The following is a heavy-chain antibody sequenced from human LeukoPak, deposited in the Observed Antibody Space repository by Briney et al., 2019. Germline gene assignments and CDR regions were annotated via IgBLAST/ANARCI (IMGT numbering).Heavy chain of an antibody. CDR2: ISYDGSNK. V-gene: IGHV3-30*18. J-gene: IGHJ3*02. CDR1: GFTFSSYG. CDR3: AKNRIQLWHDAFDI. D-gene: IGHD5-18*01. Sequence: GGSLRLSCAASGFTFSSYGMHWVRQAPGKGLEWVAVISYDGSNKYYADSVKGRFTISRDNSKNTLYLQMNSLRAEDTAVYYCAKNRIQLWHDAFDIWGKGTMVTVSS.